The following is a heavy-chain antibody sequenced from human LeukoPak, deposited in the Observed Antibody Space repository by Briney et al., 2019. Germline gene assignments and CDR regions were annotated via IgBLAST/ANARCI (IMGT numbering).Heavy chain of an antibody. J-gene: IGHJ5*02. Sequence: KSGGSLRLSCAASGFTFSDYYMSWLRQAPGKGLEWVSYISSSSSYTNYADSVKGRFTISRDNAKNSLYLQMNSLRAEDTAVYYCARDLGDGIAAAGIEGNWFDPWGQGTLVTVSS. CDR3: ARDLGDGIAAAGIEGNWFDP. V-gene: IGHV3-11*05. CDR2: ISSSSSYT. CDR1: GFTFSDYY. D-gene: IGHD6-13*01.